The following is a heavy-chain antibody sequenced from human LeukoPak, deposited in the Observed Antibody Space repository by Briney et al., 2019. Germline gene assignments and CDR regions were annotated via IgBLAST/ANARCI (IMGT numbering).Heavy chain of an antibody. CDR3: ARLGLGGSYYY. D-gene: IGHD1-26*01. Sequence: PSETLSLTCTVSGGSISSGGYYWSWIRQPPGKGLEWIGYINHSGSTNYNPSLKSRVTISVDTSKNQFSLKLSSVTAADTAVYYCARLGLGGSYYYWGQGTLVTVSS. V-gene: IGHV4-30-2*01. CDR1: GGSISSGGYY. CDR2: INHSGST. J-gene: IGHJ4*02.